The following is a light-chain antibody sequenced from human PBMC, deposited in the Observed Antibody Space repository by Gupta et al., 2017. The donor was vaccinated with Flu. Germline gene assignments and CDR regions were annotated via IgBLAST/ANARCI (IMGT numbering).Light chain of an antibody. J-gene: IGLJ3*02. CDR2: EVT. CDR3: GSYAGSNLYL. V-gene: IGLV2-8*01. Sequence: SVTISCTGTSSDVGGFNSVSWYQHHPGKAPNLIIYEVTKRPSGVPDRFSGSKSGNTASLTVSGLQAEDEADYYCGSYAGSNLYLFGGGTKVTVL. CDR1: SSDVGGFNS.